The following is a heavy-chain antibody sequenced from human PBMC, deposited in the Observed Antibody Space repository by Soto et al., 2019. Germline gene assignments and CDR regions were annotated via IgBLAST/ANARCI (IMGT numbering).Heavy chain of an antibody. CDR2: ISYDGSNK. V-gene: IGHV3-30-3*01. CDR1: GFNFSSYA. J-gene: IGHJ4*02. CDR3: ARDLTHVDTAMVHLFDY. D-gene: IGHD5-18*01. Sequence: QVQLVESGGGVVQPGRSLRLSCAASGFNFSSYAMHWVRQAPGKGLEWVAVISYDGSNKYYADSVKGRFTISRDNSKNTLYLQMNSLRAEDTAVYYCARDLTHVDTAMVHLFDYWGQGTLVTVSS.